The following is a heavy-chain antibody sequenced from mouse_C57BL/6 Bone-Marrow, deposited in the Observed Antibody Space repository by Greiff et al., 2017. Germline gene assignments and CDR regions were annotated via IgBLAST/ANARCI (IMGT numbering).Heavy chain of an antibody. J-gene: IGHJ3*01. CDR3: ATYYDYDEFAY. CDR2: IYPRSGNT. Sequence: QVQLQQSGAELARPGASVKLSCKASGYTFTSYGISWVKQRTGQGLDWIGEIYPRSGNTFYNEKFKGKATLTADKSSSTAYMMLRSLTSEDSAVYFCATYYDYDEFAYWGQGTLVTVSA. V-gene: IGHV1-81*01. CDR1: GYTFTSYG. D-gene: IGHD2-4*01.